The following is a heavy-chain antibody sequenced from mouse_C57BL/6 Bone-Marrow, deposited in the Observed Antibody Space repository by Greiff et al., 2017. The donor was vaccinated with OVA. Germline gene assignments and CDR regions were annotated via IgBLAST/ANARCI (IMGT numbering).Heavy chain of an antibody. Sequence: QVQLQQPGAELVKPGASVKLSCKASGYTFTSYWMQWVKQRPGQGLEWIGEIDPSDSYTNYNQKFKGKATLTVDTSSSTAYMQLSSLASEDSAVYYSARYGSRGDAMDYWGQGTSVTVSS. J-gene: IGHJ4*01. CDR3: ARYGSRGDAMDY. CDR2: IDPSDSYT. V-gene: IGHV1-50*01. CDR1: GYTFTSYW. D-gene: IGHD1-1*01.